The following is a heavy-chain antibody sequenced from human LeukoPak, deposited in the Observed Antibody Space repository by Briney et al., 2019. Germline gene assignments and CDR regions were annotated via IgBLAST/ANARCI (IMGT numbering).Heavy chain of an antibody. V-gene: IGHV1-24*01. D-gene: IGHD4-23*01. CDR2: FDPEDGET. CDR3: AIRLPHDYGGNGNAFDI. CDR1: GYILTELS. Sequence: ASVKVSCKVSGYILTELSMHWVRQAPGKGLEWMGGFDPEDGETIYAQKFQGRVTMTEDTSTDTAYMELSSLRSEDTAVYYCAIRLPHDYGGNGNAFDIWGQGTMVTVSS. J-gene: IGHJ3*02.